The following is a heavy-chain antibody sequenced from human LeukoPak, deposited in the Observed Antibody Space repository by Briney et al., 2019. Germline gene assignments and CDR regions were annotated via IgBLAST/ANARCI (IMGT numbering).Heavy chain of an antibody. CDR2: ISSSGSAI. CDR1: GFTFSSYE. Sequence: QPGGSLRLSCAASGFTFSSYEMNWVRQAPGKGLEWVSYISSSGSAIHYADSVKGRFTISRDNAKNSLYLQMNSLRAEDTAVYYCAREAPDPFDYWGQGTLVTVSS. J-gene: IGHJ4*02. V-gene: IGHV3-48*03. CDR3: AREAPDPFDY.